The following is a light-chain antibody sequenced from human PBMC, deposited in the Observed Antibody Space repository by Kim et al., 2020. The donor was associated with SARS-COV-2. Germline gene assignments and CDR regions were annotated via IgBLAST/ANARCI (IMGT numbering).Light chain of an antibody. CDR1: TGDVTATHW. J-gene: IGLJ2*01. CDR2: DTN. CDR3: MLSYDYIRPV. V-gene: IGLV7-46*01. Sequence: GGTVPLTCGSSTGDVTATHWPYWFQQKPGQAPRTLIFDTNNKHSWTPARFSGSLLGGKAALTLSGAQPEDEADYYCMLSYDYIRPVFGGGTQLTVL.